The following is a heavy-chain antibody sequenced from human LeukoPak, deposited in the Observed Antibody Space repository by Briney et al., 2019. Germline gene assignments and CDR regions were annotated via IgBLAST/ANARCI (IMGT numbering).Heavy chain of an antibody. Sequence: GASVKVSCKASGGTFSSYAISWVRQAPGQGLEWMGGIIPIVGTANYAQKFQGRVTITADESTSTAYMELSSLRSEDTAVYYCARAPNYVWGSYRYNWFDPWGQGTLVTVSS. CDR2: IIPIVGTA. CDR3: ARAPNYVWGSYRYNWFDP. D-gene: IGHD3-16*02. J-gene: IGHJ5*02. V-gene: IGHV1-69*13. CDR1: GGTFSSYA.